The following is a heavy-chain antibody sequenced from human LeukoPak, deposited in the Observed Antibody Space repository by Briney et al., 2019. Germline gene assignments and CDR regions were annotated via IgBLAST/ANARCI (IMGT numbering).Heavy chain of an antibody. J-gene: IGHJ4*02. D-gene: IGHD6-13*01. CDR3: AKRTMYSSSWYSLDY. Sequence: GRFTISRDNAKNSVYLQVNSLRAEDTAVYYCAKRTMYSSSWYSLDYWGQGTLVTVSS. V-gene: IGHV3-11*03.